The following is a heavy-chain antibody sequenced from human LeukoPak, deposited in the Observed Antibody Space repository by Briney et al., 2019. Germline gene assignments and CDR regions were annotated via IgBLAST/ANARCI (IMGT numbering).Heavy chain of an antibody. Sequence: SCKASGGTFSSYAMSWVRLAPGKGLEWVSGISRSGGSTYYADSVKGRFTISRDNSKNTLYLQMNSLGAEDTAVYYCAKPYGEMATISGGGQGTLVTVSS. D-gene: IGHD5-24*01. CDR1: GGTFSSYA. CDR2: ISRSGGST. V-gene: IGHV3-23*01. J-gene: IGHJ4*02. CDR3: AKPYGEMATISG.